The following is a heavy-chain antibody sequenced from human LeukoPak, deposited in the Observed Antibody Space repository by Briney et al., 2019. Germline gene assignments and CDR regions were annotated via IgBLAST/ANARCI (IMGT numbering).Heavy chain of an antibody. Sequence: ASVKVSCKVSGYTLTELSMHWVRQAPGKGLEWMGGFDPEDGETIYAQKFQGRVTMTEDTSTDTAYMELSSLRSEDTAVYYCATQSPASSGWVPWDYWGQGTLVTVSS. CDR2: FDPEDGET. CDR1: GYTLTELS. D-gene: IGHD6-19*01. J-gene: IGHJ4*02. CDR3: ATQSPASSGWVPWDY. V-gene: IGHV1-24*01.